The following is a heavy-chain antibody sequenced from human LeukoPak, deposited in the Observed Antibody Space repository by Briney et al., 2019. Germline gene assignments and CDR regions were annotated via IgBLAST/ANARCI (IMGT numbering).Heavy chain of an antibody. Sequence: PGGSLRLSCAASGFTFSSYWMHWVRQAPGKGLVWVSRIYSDGTSATYADSVKGRFTISRDNANNSLYLQMNSLRAEDTAVYCCARATWIQLWLLDSWGQGTLVTVSS. CDR1: GFTFSSYW. CDR3: ARATWIQLWLLDS. V-gene: IGHV3-74*01. D-gene: IGHD5-18*01. CDR2: IYSDGTSA. J-gene: IGHJ4*02.